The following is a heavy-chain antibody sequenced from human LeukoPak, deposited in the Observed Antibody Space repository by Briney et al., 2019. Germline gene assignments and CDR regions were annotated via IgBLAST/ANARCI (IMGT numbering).Heavy chain of an antibody. Sequence: GGSLRLSCAASGFTFSSYAMTWDRQAPGKGLEWVSAITGSGSSTYYADSVKGRFTISRDNSKNTIYVQMNSLRAEDTALYYCAKVRWELRGPFFDYWGQGTLVTVSS. D-gene: IGHD1-26*01. CDR3: AKVRWELRGPFFDY. CDR1: GFTFSSYA. CDR2: ITGSGSST. V-gene: IGHV3-23*01. J-gene: IGHJ4*02.